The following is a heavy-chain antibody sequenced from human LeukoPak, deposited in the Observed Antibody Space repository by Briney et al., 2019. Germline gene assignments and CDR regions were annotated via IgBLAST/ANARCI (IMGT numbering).Heavy chain of an antibody. CDR1: GFTFSSYG. J-gene: IGHJ4*02. D-gene: IGHD6-13*01. V-gene: IGHV3-30*03. CDR2: ISYDGSNK. Sequence: PGGSLRLSCAASGFTFSSYGMHWVRQAPGKGLEWVAVISYDGSNKYYAGSVKGRFTISRDNSKNTLYLQMNSLGAEDTAVYYCALSSSWYGGFFDYWGQGTLVTVSS. CDR3: ALSSSWYGGFFDY.